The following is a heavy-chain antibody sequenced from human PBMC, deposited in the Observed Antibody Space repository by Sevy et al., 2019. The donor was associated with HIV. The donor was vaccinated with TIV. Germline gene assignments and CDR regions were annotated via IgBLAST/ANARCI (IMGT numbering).Heavy chain of an antibody. J-gene: IGHJ6*03. CDR3: GKGGGGHYDPDEIGYYFYYYNMDV. V-gene: IGHV3-23*01. D-gene: IGHD3-22*01. CDR1: GFSFDSYG. Sequence: GGSLRLSCAVSGFSFDSYGMTWVRQAPGKGLEWVSGISGSGSRTYYADSVKGRFIISRDNSKNTLDLQMNSLRSEDTAIYSCGKGGGGHYDPDEIGYYFYYYNMDVWGKGTTVTVSS. CDR2: ISGSGSRT.